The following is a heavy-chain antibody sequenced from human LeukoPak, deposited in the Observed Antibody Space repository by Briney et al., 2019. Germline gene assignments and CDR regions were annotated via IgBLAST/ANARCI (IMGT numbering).Heavy chain of an antibody. D-gene: IGHD2-15*01. J-gene: IGHJ6*03. CDR1: GFTFSSCG. Sequence: GGSLRLSCAASGFTFSSCGMSWVRQAPGKGLEWVSAINTSGGSTYYADSVKGRFTISRDNSKNTLYLQMNSLRAEDTAIYYCAKNGDRGAYCSGGSCYPYFYYYMDVWGKGTTVTISS. V-gene: IGHV3-23*01. CDR3: AKNGDRGAYCSGGSCYPYFYYYMDV. CDR2: INTSGGST.